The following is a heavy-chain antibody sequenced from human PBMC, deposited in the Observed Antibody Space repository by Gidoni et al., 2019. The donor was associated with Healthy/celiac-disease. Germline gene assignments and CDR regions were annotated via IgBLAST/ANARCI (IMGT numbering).Heavy chain of an antibody. J-gene: IGHJ3*02. Sequence: EVQLLASGGGLVQPGGSLRLSCAASGFTFSGYALPWVRQAPGKGLEWVSAISGSGGSTYYADSVKGRFTISRDNSKNTLYLQMNSLRAEDTAVYYCAKGRTYYYDSSGYPEDAFDIWGQGTMVTVSS. CDR2: ISGSGGST. CDR3: AKGRTYYYDSSGYPEDAFDI. D-gene: IGHD3-22*01. CDR1: GFTFSGYA. V-gene: IGHV3-23*01.